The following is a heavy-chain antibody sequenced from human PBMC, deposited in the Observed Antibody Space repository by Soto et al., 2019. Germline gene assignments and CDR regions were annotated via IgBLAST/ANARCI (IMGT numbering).Heavy chain of an antibody. Sequence: GGSLRLSCAASGFTCSSYAMSWVRQAPGKGLEWVSAISGSGGSTYYADSVKGRFTISRDNSKNTLYLQMNSLRAEDTAVYYCAKDAGDLGQLLYDYYYYGMEVWGQGTTVTVSS. CDR2: ISGSGGST. V-gene: IGHV3-23*01. CDR1: GFTCSSYA. D-gene: IGHD2-2*02. CDR3: AKDAGDLGQLLYDYYYYGMEV. J-gene: IGHJ6*02.